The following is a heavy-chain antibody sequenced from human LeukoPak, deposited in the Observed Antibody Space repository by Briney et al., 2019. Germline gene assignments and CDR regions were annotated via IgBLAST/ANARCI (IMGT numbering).Heavy chain of an antibody. CDR2: INHSGST. Sequence: PSETLSLTCAVYGGSFSGYYWSWIRQPPGKGLEWIGEINHSGSTNYNPSLKTGDPISGDTSKNQFSLKLRSVTPAHTAVYYWERAGSYPAFDIWGQGTMVTVSS. J-gene: IGHJ3*02. D-gene: IGHD3-10*01. CDR1: GGSFSGYY. CDR3: ERAGSYPAFDI. V-gene: IGHV4-34*01.